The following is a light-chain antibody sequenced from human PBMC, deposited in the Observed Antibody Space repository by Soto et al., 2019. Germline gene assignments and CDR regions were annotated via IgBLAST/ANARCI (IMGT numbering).Light chain of an antibody. CDR3: CSYAGTTTWV. Sequence: QSALTQPRSVSGSPGQSVTISCTGTSSDVGGYNYVSWYQRYPGKAPKLIIYDVSKRPSGVPDRFSGSKSGNTASLTISGVQAEDEADYYCCSYAGTTTWVFGGGTKLTVL. CDR2: DVS. V-gene: IGLV2-11*01. J-gene: IGLJ3*02. CDR1: SSDVGGYNY.